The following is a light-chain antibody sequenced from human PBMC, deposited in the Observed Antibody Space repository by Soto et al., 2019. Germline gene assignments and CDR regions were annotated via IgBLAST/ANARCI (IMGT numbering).Light chain of an antibody. CDR2: KAS. J-gene: IGKJ1*01. CDR3: QQCNGYSRT. CDR1: QTISSW. Sequence: DIQMTQSPSTLSGSVGDRVTITCRASQTISSWLAWYQQKPGKAPKLLIYKASTLKSGVPSRFSGSGSGTEFTLTISGLQPDDFATYYCQQCNGYSRTFGQGTKVDIK. V-gene: IGKV1-5*03.